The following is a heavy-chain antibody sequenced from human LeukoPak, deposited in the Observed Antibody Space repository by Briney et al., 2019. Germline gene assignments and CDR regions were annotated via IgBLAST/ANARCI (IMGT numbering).Heavy chain of an antibody. CDR1: GFTFSSYG. Sequence: AGGSLRLSCAASGFTFSSYGMHWVRQAPGKGLEWVSFIWYDGSNKYYADSVKGRFTISRDNSKNTLYLQMNSLRAEDTAVYYCARVLADGIDYWGQGTLVTVSS. CDR2: IWYDGSNK. V-gene: IGHV3-33*01. CDR3: ARVLADGIDY. D-gene: IGHD1-14*01. J-gene: IGHJ4*02.